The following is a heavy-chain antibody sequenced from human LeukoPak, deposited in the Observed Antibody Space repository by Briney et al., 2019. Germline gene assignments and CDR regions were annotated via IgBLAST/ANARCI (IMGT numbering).Heavy chain of an antibody. J-gene: IGHJ3*02. D-gene: IGHD5-18*01. CDR2: FSYSGYT. V-gene: IGHV4-59*08. CDR3: ARLYVVEYTYGYVAFDI. Sequence: SETLSLTCTVSGGSISSYYWSWIRQAPGKGLEWIGYFSYSGYTNYNPSLNSRVTISVDTSKNQFSPKLSSVTAADTAVYYCARLYVVEYTYGYVAFDIWGQGTMVTVSA. CDR1: GGSISSYY.